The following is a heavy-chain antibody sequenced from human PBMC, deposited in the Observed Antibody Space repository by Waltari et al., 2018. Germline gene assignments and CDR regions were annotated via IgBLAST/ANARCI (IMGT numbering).Heavy chain of an antibody. J-gene: IGHJ5*02. Sequence: EVQLVESGGGLVQPGGSLRLSCAASGFTFSSYWMSWVRQAPGKGLEWVANIKQDGSEKYYVDFVKGRFTISRDNAKNSLYLQMNSLRAEDTAVYYCARLRFLEDGRFDPWGQGTLVTVSS. D-gene: IGHD3-3*01. CDR1: GFTFSSYW. V-gene: IGHV3-7*01. CDR3: ARLRFLEDGRFDP. CDR2: IKQDGSEK.